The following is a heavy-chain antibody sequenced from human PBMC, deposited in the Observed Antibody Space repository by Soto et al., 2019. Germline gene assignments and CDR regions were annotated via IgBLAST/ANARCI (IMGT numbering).Heavy chain of an antibody. J-gene: IGHJ4*02. CDR3: EKDSPPGGNSAFYFDF. V-gene: IGHV3-23*01. CDR2: ISATGGGT. D-gene: IGHD1-1*01. CDR1: GFKFSNYA. Sequence: GSLRLSCAASGFKFSNYAMSWVRQAPGKGLEWVSLISATGGGTYYADSVKGRFTISRDNSHNTLYLQVHSLTAEDTAVYYCEKDSPPGGNSAFYFDFWGQGAQVTVSS.